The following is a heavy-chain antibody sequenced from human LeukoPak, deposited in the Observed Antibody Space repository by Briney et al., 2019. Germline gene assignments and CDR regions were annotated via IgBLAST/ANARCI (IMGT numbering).Heavy chain of an antibody. D-gene: IGHD1-26*01. CDR2: IYYSGST. J-gene: IGHJ4*02. V-gene: IGHV4-59*08. CDR3: ARGPLGPTYFDY. CDR1: GGTISIYF. Sequence: SETLSLTCTVSGGTISIYFCSWLRQPPGKGLEWMGYIYYSGSTNYNPSLKSRVTISVDTSKNQFSLKLSSVTAADSAVYYCARGPLGPTYFDYWGQGTVITVSS.